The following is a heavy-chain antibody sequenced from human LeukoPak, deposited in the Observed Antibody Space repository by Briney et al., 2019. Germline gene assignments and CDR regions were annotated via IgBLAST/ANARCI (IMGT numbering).Heavy chain of an antibody. V-gene: IGHV1-18*01. CDR2: ISAYNGNT. J-gene: IGHJ4*02. Sequence: GASVKVSCKASGYSFTNYGISWVRQAPGQGLEWMGWISAYNGNTNYAQKLQGRVTMTTDTSTSTAYMELRSLGSGDTAVYYCAKDQAGRDFWSGYSPFDYWGQGTLVTVSS. CDR1: GYSFTNYG. CDR3: AKDQAGRDFWSGYSPFDY. D-gene: IGHD3-3*01.